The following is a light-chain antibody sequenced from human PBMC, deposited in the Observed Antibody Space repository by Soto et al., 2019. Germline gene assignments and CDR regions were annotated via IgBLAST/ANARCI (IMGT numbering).Light chain of an antibody. CDR2: VNSDGTH. CDR1: SGHGSYA. CDR3: QTWGTGIRV. V-gene: IGLV4-69*01. J-gene: IGLJ3*02. Sequence: QPVLTQSPSASASLGASVKLTCTLSSGHGSYAIAWHQQQPEKGPRHLMKVNSDGTHSKGDGIPDRFSGSSSGAERYLTISSLQSEDEADYYCQTWGTGIRVFGGGTKLTVL.